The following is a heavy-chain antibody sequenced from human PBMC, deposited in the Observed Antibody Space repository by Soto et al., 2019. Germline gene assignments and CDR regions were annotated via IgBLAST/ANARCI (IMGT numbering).Heavy chain of an antibody. J-gene: IGHJ5*02. D-gene: IGHD2-21*02. CDR2: FDPEDGET. Sequence: ASVKVSCKVSGYTLTELSMHWVRQAPGKGLEWMGGFDPEDGETIYAQKFQGSVTMTEDTSTDTAYMELSSLRSEDTAVYYCATIFGGDPDVNWFDPWGQGTLVTVSS. CDR1: GYTLTELS. V-gene: IGHV1-24*01. CDR3: ATIFGGDPDVNWFDP.